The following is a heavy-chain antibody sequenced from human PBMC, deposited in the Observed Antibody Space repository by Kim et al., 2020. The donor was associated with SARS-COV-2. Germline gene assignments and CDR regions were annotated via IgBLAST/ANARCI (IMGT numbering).Heavy chain of an antibody. CDR1: GYTFTSYA. D-gene: IGHD3-9*01. V-gene: IGHV7-4-1*02. J-gene: IGHJ3*02. CDR2: INTNTGNP. CDR3: AREGYYDILTGYRVDAFDI. Sequence: ASVKVSCKASGYTFTSYAMNWVRQAPGQGLEWMGWINTNTGNPTYAQGFTGRFVFSLDTSVSTAYLQISSLKAEDTAVYYCAREGYYDILTGYRVDAFDIWGQGTMVTVSS.